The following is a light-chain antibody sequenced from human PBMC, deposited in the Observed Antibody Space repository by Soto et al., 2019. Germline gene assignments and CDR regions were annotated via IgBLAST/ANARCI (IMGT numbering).Light chain of an antibody. CDR1: QSVSSSY. CDR2: GAS. Sequence: EIVLTQSPGTLSLSPGERATLSCRASQSVSSSYLAWYQQKPGQAPRLLIRGASSRATGSPDRFSGSGSGTDFSLTISRLEPEDFAVYYCQQYARSPITFGQGTRLEIK. J-gene: IGKJ5*01. V-gene: IGKV3-20*01. CDR3: QQYARSPIT.